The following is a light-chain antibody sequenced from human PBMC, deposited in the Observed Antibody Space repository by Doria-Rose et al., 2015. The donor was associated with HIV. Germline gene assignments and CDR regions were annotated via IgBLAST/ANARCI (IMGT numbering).Light chain of an antibody. CDR1: QSFSSTY. CDR3: HQYGTSWT. CDR2: DGS. J-gene: IGKJ1*01. V-gene: IGKV3-20*01. Sequence: TQSPGTLSLSPGERATLSCRASQSFSSTYLAWYQQKPGQAPSLLIYDGSTRATGIPDRFSASGSGADFTLTINRLEPKDFAPYYCHQYGTSWTFGQGTKVEI.